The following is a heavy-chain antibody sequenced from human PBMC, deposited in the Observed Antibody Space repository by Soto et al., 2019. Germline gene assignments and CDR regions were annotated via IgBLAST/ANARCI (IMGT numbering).Heavy chain of an antibody. J-gene: IGHJ4*02. CDR3: ARVTEYSYGQPFDY. Sequence: SETLSLTCTVSGGSISTGAYFWSWIRQLPGQGLEWIGYIHHSGSAHYNPSLQSRVNISVDTSQRQFSLRLTSVTAEDTAVYYCARVTEYSYGQPFDYWGQGTLVTVSS. V-gene: IGHV4-31*03. CDR2: IHHSGSA. D-gene: IGHD5-18*01. CDR1: GGSISTGAYF.